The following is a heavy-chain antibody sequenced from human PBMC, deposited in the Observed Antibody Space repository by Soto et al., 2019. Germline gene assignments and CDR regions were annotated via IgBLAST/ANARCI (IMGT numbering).Heavy chain of an antibody. Sequence: SETLSLTCSVSGASIRSGHDYWTWIRQHPGKGLEWIGSIYNTGSTSYNPSLTSRLSISVDTSENHFSLRLFSVTVADTAVYYCALALGPTTGLDYWGQGSLVTVS. J-gene: IGHJ4*02. CDR2: IYNTGST. CDR1: GASIRSGHDY. CDR3: ALALGPTTGLDY. V-gene: IGHV4-31*03. D-gene: IGHD7-27*01.